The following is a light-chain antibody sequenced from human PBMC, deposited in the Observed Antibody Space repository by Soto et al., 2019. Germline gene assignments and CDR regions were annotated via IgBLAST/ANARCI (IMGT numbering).Light chain of an antibody. J-gene: IGKJ5*01. CDR1: QGISNY. CDR2: AAS. CDR3: QKYNSAPQIT. Sequence: DLQMTQSPSSLSASVGDRVTITCRASQGISNYLAWYQQKPGKVPKLLIYAASTLQSGVPSRFSGSGSGTDFTLTISSLQPEDVATYYCQKYNSAPQITFGQGTRLEIK. V-gene: IGKV1-27*01.